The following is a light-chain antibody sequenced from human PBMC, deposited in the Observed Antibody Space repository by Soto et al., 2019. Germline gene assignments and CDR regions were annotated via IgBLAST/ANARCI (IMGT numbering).Light chain of an antibody. CDR2: EVS. CDR3: SSYTSTNTWV. J-gene: IGLJ3*02. Sequence: QSVLTQPASVSGSPGQSITVSCSGSSSDIGSHNSVSWYQQHAGQAPKLLIYEVSDRPSGVSDCFSGSKSGNTASLTISGLQADDEADYYCSSYTSTNTWVFSGGTKLTVL. V-gene: IGLV2-14*01. CDR1: SSDIGSHNS.